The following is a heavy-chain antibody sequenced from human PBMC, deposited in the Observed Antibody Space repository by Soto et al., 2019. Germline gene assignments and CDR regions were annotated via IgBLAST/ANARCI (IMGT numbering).Heavy chain of an antibody. D-gene: IGHD3-10*01. CDR3: ATLWGQD. Sequence: QLQLQESGPGLVKPSETLSLTCTVSGGSISSSSYYWVWIRQPPGKRLEWIGRIYYSGRTYYNPSLKSRVTISVDTAKNQFSLKLSSVTAADTAVYYCATLWGQDWGQGTLVTVSS. CDR2: IYYSGRT. V-gene: IGHV4-39*01. CDR1: GGSISSSSYY. J-gene: IGHJ4*02.